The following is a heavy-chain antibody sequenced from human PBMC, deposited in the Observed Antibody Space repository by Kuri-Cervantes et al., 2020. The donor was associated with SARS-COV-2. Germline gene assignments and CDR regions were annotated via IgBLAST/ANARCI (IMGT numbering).Heavy chain of an antibody. V-gene: IGHV2-26*01. CDR2: IFSNDEK. CDR3: ARIPDIVVVPAAIPWFDP. Sequence: SGPTLVKPTETLTLTCTVPGFSLSNARMGVSWIRQPPGKALEWLAHIFSNDEKSYSTSLKSRLTISKDTSKSQVVLTMTNMDPVDTATYYCARIPDIVVVPAAIPWFDPWGQGTLVTVSS. D-gene: IGHD2-2*02. J-gene: IGHJ5*02. CDR1: GFSLSNARMG.